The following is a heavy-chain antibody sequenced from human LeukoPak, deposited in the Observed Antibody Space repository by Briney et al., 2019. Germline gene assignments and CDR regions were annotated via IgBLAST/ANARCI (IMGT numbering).Heavy chain of an antibody. Sequence: SETLSLTCTVSGGSISSSSYYWGWIRQPPGKGLGWIGSIYYSGSTYYNPSLKSRVTISVDTSKNQFSLKLSSVTAADTAVYYCARLPLTPSYYFDYWAREPWSPSPQ. CDR2: IYYSGST. V-gene: IGHV4-39*07. CDR3: ARLPLTPSYYFDY. CDR1: GGSISSSSYY. J-gene: IGHJ4*02.